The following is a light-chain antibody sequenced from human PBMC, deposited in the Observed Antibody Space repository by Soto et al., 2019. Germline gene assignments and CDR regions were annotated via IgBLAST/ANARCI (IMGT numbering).Light chain of an antibody. Sequence: SALTQPRSVSGSPGQSVTISCTGPSSDVGGYNYVSWYPRHPGKAPKLLISDVSQRPSGVPDRFSGSKSGNTASLTISGLQAEDEADYYCCSYAGSYPYVFGSGTKVTV. CDR1: SSDVGGYNY. CDR3: CSYAGSYPYV. V-gene: IGLV2-11*01. J-gene: IGLJ1*01. CDR2: DVS.